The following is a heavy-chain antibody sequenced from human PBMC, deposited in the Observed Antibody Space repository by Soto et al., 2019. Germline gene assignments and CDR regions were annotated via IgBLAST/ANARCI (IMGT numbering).Heavy chain of an antibody. CDR2: ISWDGGST. J-gene: IGHJ6*02. Sequence: EVRLVQSGGVVAQPGGSLRLSCAASGFTFYDYTMHWVRQVPGRGLEWVSLISWDGGSTYYADSVKGRFTISRDNSKTSLSLQMNSLRTDDTALYYCAKDVIAARPYYYFGLDVWGQGTTVTVSS. V-gene: IGHV3-43*01. CDR3: AKDVIAARPYYYFGLDV. D-gene: IGHD6-6*01. CDR1: GFTFYDYT.